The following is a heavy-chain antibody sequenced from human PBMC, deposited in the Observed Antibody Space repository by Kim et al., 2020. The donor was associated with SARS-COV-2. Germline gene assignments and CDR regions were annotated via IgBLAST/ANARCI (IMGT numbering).Heavy chain of an antibody. D-gene: IGHD3-22*01. CDR3: ARVLSYYDSSGYIY. J-gene: IGHJ4*02. V-gene: IGHV3-74*01. Sequence: ADSVEGRLTISRDTAKNTLYLHMNSLRAEDTAMYYCARVLSYYDSSGYIYWGQGTLVTVSS.